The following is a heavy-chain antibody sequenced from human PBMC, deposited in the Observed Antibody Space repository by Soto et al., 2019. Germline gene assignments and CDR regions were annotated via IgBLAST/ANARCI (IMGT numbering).Heavy chain of an antibody. CDR3: AREVVTETTWGSFDS. CDR2: ISPFFGTT. V-gene: IGHV1-69*01. CDR1: GGGTLSNDA. Sequence: QVHLVQSGADGRKSGSSVRVSCTASGGGTLSNDAISWVRQAPGQGREWLGRISPFFGTTDYSQSFQGRLTMTAYASTGTVYMDLRSLKSDDTAVYYCAREVVTETTWGSFDSWGQGTLVTVSS. D-gene: IGHD2-21*02. J-gene: IGHJ4*02.